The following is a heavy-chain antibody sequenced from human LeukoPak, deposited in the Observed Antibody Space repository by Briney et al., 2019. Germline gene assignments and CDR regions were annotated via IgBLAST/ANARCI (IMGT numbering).Heavy chain of an antibody. CDR1: GFTFNIYS. J-gene: IGHJ6*03. Sequence: GGSLRLSCAASGFTFNIYSMNWVRQAPGKGLEWVSYISSSSETIYYADSMKGRFTISRDNAKNSLYLQMNSLRAEDTAVYYCARVANVYYDSYMDVWGKGTTVTVSS. CDR3: ARVANVYYDSYMDV. CDR2: ISSSSETI. V-gene: IGHV3-48*01.